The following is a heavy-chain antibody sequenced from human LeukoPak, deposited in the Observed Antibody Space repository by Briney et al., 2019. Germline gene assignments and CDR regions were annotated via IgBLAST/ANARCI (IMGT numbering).Heavy chain of an antibody. J-gene: IGHJ4*02. CDR3: ARAYSGYDFFDY. CDR2: IIPILGIA. CDR1: GGTFSSYA. D-gene: IGHD5-12*01. V-gene: IGHV1-69*04. Sequence: SVKVSCKASGGTFSSYAISWVRQAPGQGLEWMGRIIPILGIANYAQKFQGRVTITADKSTSTAYMELSSLRSEDTAVYYCARAYSGYDFFDYWGQGILVTVSS.